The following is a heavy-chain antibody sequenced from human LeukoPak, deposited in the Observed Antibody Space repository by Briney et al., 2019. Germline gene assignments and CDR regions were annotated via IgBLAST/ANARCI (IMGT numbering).Heavy chain of an antibody. CDR1: GFTFSSYA. D-gene: IGHD5-18*01. CDR3: ARHEYSFRWIQLWLPWFDP. V-gene: IGHV3-30*04. Sequence: GGSLRLSCAASGFTFSSYAMHWVRQAPGKGLEWVALISYDGSDKYYADSVKGRFTISRDNSKNTLYVQMNSLRAEDTAVYYCARHEYSFRWIQLWLPWFDPWGQGTLVTVSS. J-gene: IGHJ5*02. CDR2: ISYDGSDK.